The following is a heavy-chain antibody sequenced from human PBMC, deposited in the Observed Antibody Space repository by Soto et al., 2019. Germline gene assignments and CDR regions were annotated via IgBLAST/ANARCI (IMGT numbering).Heavy chain of an antibody. CDR2: IIPIFGTA. CDR1: GGTFSSYA. Sequence: QVQLVQSGAEVKKPGSSVKVSCKASGGTFSSYAISWVRQXXGQGLEWMGGIIPIFGTANYAQKFQGRVTITADESTSTAYMELSSLRSEDTAVYYCATRTMKRPSGFYGMDVWGQGTTVTVSS. CDR3: ATRTMKRPSGFYGMDV. J-gene: IGHJ6*02. V-gene: IGHV1-69*12. D-gene: IGHD3-22*01.